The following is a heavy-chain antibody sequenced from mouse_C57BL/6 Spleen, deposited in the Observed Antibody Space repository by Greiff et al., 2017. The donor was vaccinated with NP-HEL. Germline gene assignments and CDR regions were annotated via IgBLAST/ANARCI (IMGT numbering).Heavy chain of an antibody. J-gene: IGHJ1*03. D-gene: IGHD2-3*01. V-gene: IGHV1-15*01. CDR1: GYTFTDYE. Sequence: VQLQQSGAELVRPGASVTLSCKASGYTFTDYEMHWVKQTPVHGLEWIGAIDPETGGTAYNQKFKGKAILTADKSSSTAYMELRSLTSEDSAVYYCTRFDGYYLYWYFDVWGTGTTVTVSS. CDR2: IDPETGGT. CDR3: TRFDGYYLYWYFDV.